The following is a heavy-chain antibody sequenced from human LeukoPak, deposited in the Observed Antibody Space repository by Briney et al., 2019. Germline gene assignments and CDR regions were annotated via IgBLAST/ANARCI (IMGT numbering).Heavy chain of an antibody. CDR2: MNQEGSYL. V-gene: IGHV3-7*03. D-gene: IGHD3-16*01. Sequence: GGSLRLSCAASGFTFNNSWMAWVRQAPEKGLEWVSNMNQEGSYLRSVASVKGRFTISRDNAKNSLYLQINSLRAEDTALYYCVRGGELVGSYFDYWGPGTLVTVSS. CDR3: VRGGELVGSYFDY. CDR1: GFTFNNSW. J-gene: IGHJ4*02.